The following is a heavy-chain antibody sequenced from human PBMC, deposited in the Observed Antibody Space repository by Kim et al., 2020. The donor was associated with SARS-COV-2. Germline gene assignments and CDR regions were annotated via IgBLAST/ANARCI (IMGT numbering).Heavy chain of an antibody. Sequence: GGSLRLSCAASGFTFSSYGMHWVRQAPGKGLEWVAVIWYDGSNKYYADSVKGRFTISRDNSKNTLYLQMNSLRAEDTAVYYCARDHRVAVAVINTMSLPYYYGMDVWGQGTTVTVSS. V-gene: IGHV3-33*01. D-gene: IGHD6-19*01. CDR2: IWYDGSNK. CDR1: GFTFSSYG. J-gene: IGHJ6*02. CDR3: ARDHRVAVAVINTMSLPYYYGMDV.